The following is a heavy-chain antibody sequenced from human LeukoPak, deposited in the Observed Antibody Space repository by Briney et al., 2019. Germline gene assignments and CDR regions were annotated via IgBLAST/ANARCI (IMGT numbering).Heavy chain of an antibody. V-gene: IGHV3-74*01. CDR2: ISPTGSTT. J-gene: IGHJ4*02. CDR3: ARGPNSNWSGLDF. Sequence: QPGGSLRLSCTASGFSFSGHWMHWARQLPGKGLVWVSRISPTGSTTSYADSVKGRFTVSRDNAKNTLYLQVNNLRAEDTAVYYCARGPNSNWSGLDFWGQGTQLTVSS. CDR1: GFSFSGHW. D-gene: IGHD6-6*01.